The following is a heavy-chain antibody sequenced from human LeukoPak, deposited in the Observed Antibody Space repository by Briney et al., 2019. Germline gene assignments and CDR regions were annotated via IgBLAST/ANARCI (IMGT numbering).Heavy chain of an antibody. CDR1: GFTFSSYW. J-gene: IGHJ4*02. CDR2: IYHSGST. D-gene: IGHD1-1*01. Sequence: LRLSCAASGFTFSSYWMSWIRQPPGKGLEWIGYIYHSGSTYYNPSLKSRVTISVDRSKNQFSLKLSSVTAADTAVYYCAGEGRLSAFDYWGQGTLVTVSS. CDR3: AGEGRLSAFDY. V-gene: IGHV4-30-2*01.